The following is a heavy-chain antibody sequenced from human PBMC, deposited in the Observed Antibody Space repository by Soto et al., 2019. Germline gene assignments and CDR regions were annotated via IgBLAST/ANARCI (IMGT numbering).Heavy chain of an antibody. Sequence: QVQLVQSGAEVKKPGASVKVSCKASGYTFTSYGINWVRQAPGQGLEWLGWISAYDGYTNYAQILQGRVSMTTDTSTKTAYMELRSLRSDDTAMYYCARGGFYDSSSARNYYYYGMNVWAQGTTVTVSS. J-gene: IGHJ6*02. CDR2: ISAYDGYT. CDR1: GYTFTSYG. V-gene: IGHV1-18*01. CDR3: ARGGFYDSSSARNYYYYGMNV. D-gene: IGHD3-22*01.